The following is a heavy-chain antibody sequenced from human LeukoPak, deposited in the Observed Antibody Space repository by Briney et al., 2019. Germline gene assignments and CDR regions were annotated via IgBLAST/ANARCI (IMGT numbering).Heavy chain of an antibody. Sequence: PSETLSLTCTVSGGSISSYYWSWIRQPPGKGLEWIGYIFYSGTTNYNPSLKSRVTISVDTSKNQFSLKLSSVTAADTAVYYCARRGYSSGWYYFDYWGQGTLVTVS. D-gene: IGHD6-19*01. V-gene: IGHV4-59*08. CDR2: IFYSGTT. CDR3: ARRGYSSGWYYFDY. CDR1: GGSISSYY. J-gene: IGHJ4*02.